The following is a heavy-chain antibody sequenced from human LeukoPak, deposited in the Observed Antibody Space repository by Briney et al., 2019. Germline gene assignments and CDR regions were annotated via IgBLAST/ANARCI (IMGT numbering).Heavy chain of an antibody. D-gene: IGHD5-24*01. CDR3: ARGNPMATPPDAFDI. CDR2: ISGSSSYI. CDR1: GFTFSTYS. J-gene: IGHJ3*02. V-gene: IGHV3-21*01. Sequence: GGSLRLSCAASGFTFSTYSMDWVRQAPGKGLEWVSSISGSSSYIYYVDTVKGRFTISRDNAKNTLYLQMNSLRAEDTAVYYCARGNPMATPPDAFDIWGQGTMVTVSS.